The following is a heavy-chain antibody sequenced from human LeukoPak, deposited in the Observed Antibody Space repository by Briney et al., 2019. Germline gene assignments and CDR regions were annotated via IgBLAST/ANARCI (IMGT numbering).Heavy chain of an antibody. CDR3: ARLYCSGGSCYYDY. CDR2: ISYDGSNK. Sequence: GGSLRLSCAASGFTFSSYGMHWVRQAPGKGLEWVAVISYDGSNKYYADSVKGRFTISRDNSKNTLYLQMNSLRAEATAVYYCARLYCSGGSCYYDYWGQGTLVTVSS. D-gene: IGHD2-15*01. V-gene: IGHV3-30*19. CDR1: GFTFSSYG. J-gene: IGHJ4*02.